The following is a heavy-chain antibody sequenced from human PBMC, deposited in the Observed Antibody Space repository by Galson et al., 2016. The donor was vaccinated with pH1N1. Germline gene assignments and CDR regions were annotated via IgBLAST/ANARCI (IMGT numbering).Heavy chain of an antibody. D-gene: IGHD3-22*01. CDR3: AREDYYDTDLSDWYFDL. J-gene: IGHJ2*01. V-gene: IGHV1-69*13. CDR2: IIPIFGTA. CDR1: GGTFSSYG. Sequence: SVKVSCKASGGTFSSYGINWVRQAPGQGLEWMGGIIPIFGTAKYAQNFRGIVTITADESTTTAYMELSSLRSEDTAVYYCAREDYYDTDLSDWYFDLWGRGTLLTVSS.